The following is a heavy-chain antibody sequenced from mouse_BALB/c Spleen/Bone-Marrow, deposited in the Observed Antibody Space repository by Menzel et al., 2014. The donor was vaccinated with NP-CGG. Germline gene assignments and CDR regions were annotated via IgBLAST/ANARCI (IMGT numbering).Heavy chain of an antibody. CDR2: INPDSSTI. CDR1: GFDFSRYW. CDR3: ARGDRWYFDV. V-gene: IGHV4-1*02. Sequence: VQLQQSGGGLVQPGGSLKLSCAVSGFDFSRYWMSWVRQAPGKGLEWIGEINPDSSTINYTPSLMDKFIISRDNAKNTLYLQISKMRSEDTALYYCARGDRWYFDVWGAGTTVTVSS. J-gene: IGHJ1*01.